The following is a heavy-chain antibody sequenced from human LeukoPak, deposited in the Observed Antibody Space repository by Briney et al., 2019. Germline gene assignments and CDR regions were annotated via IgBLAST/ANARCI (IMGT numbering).Heavy chain of an antibody. CDR3: AKDYGRSSDPLFDF. V-gene: IGHV3-23*01. CDR1: GFTFSSYA. CDR2: IIETGGST. D-gene: IGHD3-10*01. Sequence: GGCLRLSCAASGFTFSSYAMSWVRQAPGKGLEWVSGIIETGGSTYYADSVKGRFTISRDNSKNTLYLQMNSLRAEDTAVYYCAKDYGRSSDPLFDFWGQGSLVTVSS. J-gene: IGHJ4*02.